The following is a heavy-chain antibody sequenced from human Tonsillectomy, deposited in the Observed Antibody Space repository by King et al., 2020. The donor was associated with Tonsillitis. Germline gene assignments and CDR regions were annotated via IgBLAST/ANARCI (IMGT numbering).Heavy chain of an antibody. CDR1: GFTFDDYG. CDR3: ARDRGEWELLNHDAFDI. V-gene: IGHV3-20*04. CDR2: INWNGGST. Sequence: VQLVESGGGVVRPGGSLRLSCAASGFTFDDYGMSWVRQAPGKGLEWFSGINWNGGSTGYADSVKGRFTISRDNAKNSLYLQMNSLRAEDTALYYCARDRGEWELLNHDAFDIWGQGTMVTVSS. D-gene: IGHD1-26*01. J-gene: IGHJ3*02.